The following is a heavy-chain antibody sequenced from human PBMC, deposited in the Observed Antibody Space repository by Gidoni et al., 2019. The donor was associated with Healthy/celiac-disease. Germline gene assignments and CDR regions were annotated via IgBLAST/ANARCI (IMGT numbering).Heavy chain of an antibody. Sequence: QLQLQESGSGLVKPSKTMSLTYAVTGGSSSSGGYSWSWIRQPTGKGLEWIGYIYHRVSTYYNPALKSRVTISVYRSKNQFSLKLSSVTAAYSAVYYCARSAAGPGFIDYLGQGTLVTVSS. CDR1: GGSSSSGGYS. D-gene: IGHD6-13*01. CDR2: IYHRVST. J-gene: IGHJ4*02. V-gene: IGHV4-30-2*01. CDR3: ARSAAGPGFIDY.